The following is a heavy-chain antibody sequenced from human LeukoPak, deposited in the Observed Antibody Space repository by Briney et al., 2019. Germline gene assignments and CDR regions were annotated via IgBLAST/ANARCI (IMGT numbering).Heavy chain of an antibody. V-gene: IGHV4-39*01. D-gene: IGHD3-16*02. J-gene: IGHJ4*02. CDR1: GGSISSSSYY. CDR3: ARLGDYDYVWGSYRYTFDY. Sequence: SETLSLTCTVSGGSISSSSYYWGWIRQPPGKGLEWIGSIYYSGSTYYNPSLKSRVTISVDTSKNQFSLKLSSVTAADTAVYYCARLGDYDYVWGSYRYTFDYWRQGTLVTVSS. CDR2: IYYSGST.